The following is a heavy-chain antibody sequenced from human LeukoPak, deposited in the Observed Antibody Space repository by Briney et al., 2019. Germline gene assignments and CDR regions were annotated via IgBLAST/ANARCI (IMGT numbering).Heavy chain of an antibody. D-gene: IGHD4-11*01. CDR2: LNAGNGNT. CDR3: ARDYYSKRMEYFDY. J-gene: IGHJ4*02. V-gene: IGHV1-3*01. Sequence: ASVTVSCTASGYTFTSYAMHWVRQAPGQRLEWMGWLNAGNGNTKYSQKFQGRVTITRDTSASTAYMELSSLRSEDTAVYYCARDYYSKRMEYFDYWGQGTLVTVSS. CDR1: GYTFTSYA.